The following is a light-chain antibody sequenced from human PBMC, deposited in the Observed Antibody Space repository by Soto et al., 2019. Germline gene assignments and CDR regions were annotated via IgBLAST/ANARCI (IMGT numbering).Light chain of an antibody. V-gene: IGKV3-15*01. CDR1: QSVTSN. CDR3: QQYHHSTVT. Sequence: EILMTQSPATLSGSPGERVTLSCGASQSVTSNLAWYQYTTGQSPRLLISGASSGATGLPSRLSGSGFGTDLTITINSMKYEDAEVYYCQQYHHSTVTFGGGTKVDIK. CDR2: GAS. J-gene: IGKJ4*01.